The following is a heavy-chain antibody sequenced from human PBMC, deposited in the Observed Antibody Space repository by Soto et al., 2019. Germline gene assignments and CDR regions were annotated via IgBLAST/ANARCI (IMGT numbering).Heavy chain of an antibody. CDR3: PRLSGSYCYGMGV. CDR1: GGSIRSSNW. V-gene: IGHV4-4*02. CDR2: IYHSGST. D-gene: IGHD1-26*01. Sequence: SETLSLTCAVSGGSIRSSNWWSWVRQPPGKGLEWFGEIYHSGSTNYNPPLKSRVTISVDKSKNQFSLKLSSVTAATLAVYYWPRLSGSYCYGMGVWGQGTTVDASS. J-gene: IGHJ6*01.